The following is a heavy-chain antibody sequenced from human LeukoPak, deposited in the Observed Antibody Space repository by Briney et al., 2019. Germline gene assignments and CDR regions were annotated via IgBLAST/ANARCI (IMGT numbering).Heavy chain of an antibody. V-gene: IGHV4-38-2*02. J-gene: IGHJ4*02. CDR1: GYSISSGYY. D-gene: IGHD6-6*01. CDR2: IYHSGST. CDR3: ASGDSSSGGGDY. Sequence: SETLSLTCTVSGYSISSGYYWGWIRQPPGKGLEWIGSIYHSGSTYYNPSLKSRVTISVDTSKNQFSLKLSSVTAADTAVYYCASGDSSSGGGDYWGQGTLVTVSS.